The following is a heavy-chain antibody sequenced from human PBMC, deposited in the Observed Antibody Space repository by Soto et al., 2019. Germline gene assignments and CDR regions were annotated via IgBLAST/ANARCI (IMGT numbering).Heavy chain of an antibody. Sequence: QVQLVQSGAEVRQPASSVKVSCKTSGGTFSSYAISWVRQAPGQGLEWMGGIVPIVDTSTYAQKFQGRVTITADESTSTVYMELSSLRSDDTDVDYCVRVVAIPGYPDKWSQGTLVTVSS. CDR2: IVPIVDTS. D-gene: IGHD5-12*01. CDR1: GGTFSSYA. V-gene: IGHV1-69*12. CDR3: VRVVAIPGYPDK. J-gene: IGHJ4*02.